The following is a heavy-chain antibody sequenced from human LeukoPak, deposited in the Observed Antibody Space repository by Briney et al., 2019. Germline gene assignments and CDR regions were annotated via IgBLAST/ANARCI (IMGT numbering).Heavy chain of an antibody. Sequence: GGSLRLSCAAPGFIFDNYAIHWVRQAPGKGLEWVSLISGDGGSTFYADSVRGRFTISRDNTRKSLSLQMSSLRSEDTTLYYCARESETSGWYDYWGQGTLVTVSS. J-gene: IGHJ4*02. V-gene: IGHV3-43*02. D-gene: IGHD6-19*01. CDR2: ISGDGGST. CDR3: ARESETSGWYDY. CDR1: GFIFDNYA.